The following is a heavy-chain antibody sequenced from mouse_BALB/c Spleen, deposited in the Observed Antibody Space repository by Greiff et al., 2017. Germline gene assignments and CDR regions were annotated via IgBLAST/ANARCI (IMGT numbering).Heavy chain of an antibody. CDR2: ISYDGSN. D-gene: IGHD1-1*01. CDR3: ARVDYYGSYYYAMDY. V-gene: IGHV3-6*02. Sequence: EVQLQQSGPGLVKPSQSLSLTCSVTGYSITSGYYWNWIRQFPGNKLEWMGYISYDGSNNYNPSLKNRISITRDTSKNQFFLKLNSVTTEDTATYYCARVDYYGSYYYAMDYWGQGTSVTVSS. J-gene: IGHJ4*01. CDR1: GYSITSGYY.